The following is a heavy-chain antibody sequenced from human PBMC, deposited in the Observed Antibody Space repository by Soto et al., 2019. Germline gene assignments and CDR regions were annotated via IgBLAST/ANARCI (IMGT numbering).Heavy chain of an antibody. CDR3: GKDPNGDYFGAFDF. CDR1: GLSLDSYA. D-gene: IGHD4-17*01. V-gene: IGHV3-23*01. Sequence: EVQFLESGEGVVRPGGSLRLSCVASGLSLDSYAMTWVRQSPGKALEWVACITANGAFTSYTDSVRGRFSISRDNSKNTLYLQVDSLRADDTAVYYCGKDPNGDYFGAFDFWCQGTTIIVSS. J-gene: IGHJ3*01. CDR2: ITANGAFT.